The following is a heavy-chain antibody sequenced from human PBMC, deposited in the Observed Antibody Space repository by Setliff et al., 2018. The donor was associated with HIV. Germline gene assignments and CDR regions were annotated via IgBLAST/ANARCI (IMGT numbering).Heavy chain of an antibody. V-gene: IGHV1-18*01. D-gene: IGHD2-8*02. Sequence: ASVKVSCKASGYTFSNYGITWVRQAPGQGLEWMGWITSYNGNTNYAKKFKGRVTMTTDTSTSIAYMELKSLRSEDTAVYYCARQDHSSVNTGSLYAFDVWGQGTMVTVSS. CDR3: ARQDHSSVNTGSLYAFDV. CDR1: GYTFSNYG. J-gene: IGHJ3*01. CDR2: ITSYNGNT.